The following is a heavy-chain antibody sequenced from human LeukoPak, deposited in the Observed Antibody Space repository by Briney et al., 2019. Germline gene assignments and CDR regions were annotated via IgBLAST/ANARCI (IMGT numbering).Heavy chain of an antibody. J-gene: IGHJ4*02. CDR3: AREKEGLLTFDY. CDR1: GGTFSSYA. D-gene: IGHD3-10*01. V-gene: IGHV1-69*06. Sequence: SVKVSCKASGGTFSSYAISWVRQAPGQGLEWMGGIIPIFGTANYAQKFQGRVTITADKSTSTAYMELSSLRSEDTAVYYCAREKEGLLTFDYWGQETLVTVSS. CDR2: IIPIFGTA.